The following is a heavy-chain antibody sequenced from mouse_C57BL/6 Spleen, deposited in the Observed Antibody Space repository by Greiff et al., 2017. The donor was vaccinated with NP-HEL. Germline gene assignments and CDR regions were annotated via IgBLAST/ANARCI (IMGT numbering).Heavy chain of an antibody. CDR1: GYTFTSYW. J-gene: IGHJ2*01. Sequence: VKLQQPGAELVKPGASVKLSCKASGYTFTSYWMHWVKQRPGQGLEWIGMIHPNSGSTNYNEKFKSKATLTVDKSSSTAYMQLSSLTSEDSAVYYCARRGTVVAYYFDYWGQGTTLTVSS. D-gene: IGHD1-1*01. CDR2: IHPNSGST. V-gene: IGHV1-64*01. CDR3: ARRGTVVAYYFDY.